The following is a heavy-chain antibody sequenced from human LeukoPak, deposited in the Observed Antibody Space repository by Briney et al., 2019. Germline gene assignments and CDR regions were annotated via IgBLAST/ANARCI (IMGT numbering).Heavy chain of an antibody. Sequence: NPGGSLRLSCAASGFTASSNYMSWVRQAPGKGLEWVSVIYSDDRTYYADSVKGRFTISRDNPKNTLFLQMNSLRAEDTAVYFCAKARGTAAGSFDYWGQGTPVTVSS. CDR1: GFTASSNY. CDR2: IYSDDRT. V-gene: IGHV3-53*01. D-gene: IGHD6-13*01. J-gene: IGHJ4*02. CDR3: AKARGTAAGSFDY.